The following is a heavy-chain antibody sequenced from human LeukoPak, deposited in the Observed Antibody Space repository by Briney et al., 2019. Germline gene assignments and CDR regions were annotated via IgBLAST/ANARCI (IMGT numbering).Heavy chain of an antibody. D-gene: IGHD2-15*01. Sequence: SVKVSCKASGGTFSSYAISWVRQAPGQGLEWMGRIIPILGIANYAQKFQGRVTITADKSTSTAYMELSSLRSEDTAVYYCARDNGYCSGGSCYFDYWGQGTLVTVSS. CDR1: GGTFSSYA. V-gene: IGHV1-69*04. CDR2: IIPILGIA. CDR3: ARDNGYCSGGSCYFDY. J-gene: IGHJ4*02.